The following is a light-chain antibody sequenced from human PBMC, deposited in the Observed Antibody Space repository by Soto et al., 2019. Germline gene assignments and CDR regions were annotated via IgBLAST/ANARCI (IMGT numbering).Light chain of an antibody. V-gene: IGLV2-14*01. CDR2: EVT. J-gene: IGLJ1*01. CDR3: SSYTTSSTRV. CDR1: SSDVGIYNY. Sequence: QSALTQPASVSGSPGQSIAISCTGSSSDVGIYNYVSWYQQHPGKVPKLIIYEVTNRPSGVSNRFSGSKSGNMASLTISGLQAEDEADYYCSSYTTSSTRVFGTGTKLTV.